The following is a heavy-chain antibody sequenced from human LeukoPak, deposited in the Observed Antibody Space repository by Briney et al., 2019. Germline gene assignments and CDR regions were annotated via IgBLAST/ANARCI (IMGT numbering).Heavy chain of an antibody. Sequence: SWVRLXXXXGLEWVANIKEDGTETYYVDSVKGRFTISRDNAKNSLYLQMNSLRAEDTAVYYCAKEGRSLQTYWGQGTLVTVSS. J-gene: IGHJ4*02. V-gene: IGHV3-7*03. CDR2: IKEDGTET. CDR3: AKEGRSLQTY. D-gene: IGHD5-24*01.